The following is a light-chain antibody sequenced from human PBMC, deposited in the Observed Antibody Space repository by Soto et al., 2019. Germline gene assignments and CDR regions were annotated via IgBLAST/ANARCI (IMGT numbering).Light chain of an antibody. CDR3: QQYGSSPYT. Sequence: EIVLTQSPGTLSLSPWERATLSCSASQSVSSSYLAWYQQKPGQAPRILIYGASSRATGIPDRFSGSGSGTDFTLTISSLEPEDCAVYYCQQYGSSPYTFGQGTKLEI. CDR2: GAS. CDR1: QSVSSSY. V-gene: IGKV3-20*01. J-gene: IGKJ2*01.